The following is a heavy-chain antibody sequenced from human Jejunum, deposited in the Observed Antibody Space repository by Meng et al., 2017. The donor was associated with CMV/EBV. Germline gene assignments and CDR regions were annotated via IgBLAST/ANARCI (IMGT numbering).Heavy chain of an antibody. CDR3: TTVHYYTINY. D-gene: IGHD1-26*01. Sequence: QVVVVESGGGLVKPGGSLGLSGASSGLTFQDQYMSWIRQAPGKGLELISYISSSGDYTNYADSVRGRFTVSRDNAKNSLYLQLNSLRAEDTALYYCTTVHYYTINYWGQGTLVTVSS. J-gene: IGHJ4*02. CDR2: ISSSGDYT. CDR1: GLTFQDQY. V-gene: IGHV3-11*06.